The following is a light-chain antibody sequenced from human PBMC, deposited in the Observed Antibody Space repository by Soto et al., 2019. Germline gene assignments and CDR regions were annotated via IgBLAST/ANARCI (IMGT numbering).Light chain of an antibody. CDR2: KAT. Sequence: DIQMTQSPSTLSASVGDGVTITCRASQSIGSGLAWYQQKPGKAPKLLIYKATNLQGGVPSRFSGSGSGKDFSLTISSLQPVDSANYSCQQYNDFQYTFGQGTKLEI. CDR3: QQYNDFQYT. V-gene: IGKV1-5*03. CDR1: QSIGSG. J-gene: IGKJ2*01.